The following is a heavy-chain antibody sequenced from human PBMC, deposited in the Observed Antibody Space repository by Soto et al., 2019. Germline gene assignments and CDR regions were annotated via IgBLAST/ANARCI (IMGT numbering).Heavy chain of an antibody. Sequence: EVQLVESGGGLVQPGGSLRLSCAASGFTFSSYSMNWVRQAPGKGLEWVSYISSSSSTIYYADSVKGRFTISRDNAKSSLYLHMNSLRDEDTAVYYCARDQGSGTMVDIWGQGTMVTVSS. CDR2: ISSSSSTI. CDR1: GFTFSSYS. CDR3: ARDQGSGTMVDI. J-gene: IGHJ3*02. V-gene: IGHV3-48*02. D-gene: IGHD6-19*01.